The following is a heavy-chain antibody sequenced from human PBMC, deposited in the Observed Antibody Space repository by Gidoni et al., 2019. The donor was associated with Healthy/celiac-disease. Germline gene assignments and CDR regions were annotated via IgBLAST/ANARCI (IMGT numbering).Heavy chain of an antibody. J-gene: IGHJ4*02. Sequence: EEQLVESGGDLVKPGRSLRLSCTASGFTFGDYAMSWFRQAPGNGLEWVGFIRSKAYDGTTEYAASVKGRFTISRDDFKSIAYLQMNSLKTEDTAVYYCSRTSSIAVAGIPRVDGVNFDYWGQGTLVTVSS. D-gene: IGHD6-19*01. V-gene: IGHV3-49*05. CDR2: IRSKAYDGTT. CDR3: SRTSSIAVAGIPRVDGVNFDY. CDR1: GFTFGDYA.